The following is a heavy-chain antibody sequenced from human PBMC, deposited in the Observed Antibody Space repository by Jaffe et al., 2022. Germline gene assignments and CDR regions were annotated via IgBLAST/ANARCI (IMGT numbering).Heavy chain of an antibody. CDR1: GGSISSGSYY. CDR3: ARDWTGTTLGPRSYYYYYYMDV. D-gene: IGHD1-1*01. Sequence: QVQLQESGPGLVKPSQTLSLTCTVSGGSISSGSYYWSWIRQPAGKGLEWIGRIYTSGSTNYNPSLKSRVTISVDTSKNQFSLKLSSVTAADTAVYYCARDWTGTTLGPRSYYYYYYMDVWGKGTTVTVSS. V-gene: IGHV4-61*02. CDR2: IYTSGST. J-gene: IGHJ6*03.